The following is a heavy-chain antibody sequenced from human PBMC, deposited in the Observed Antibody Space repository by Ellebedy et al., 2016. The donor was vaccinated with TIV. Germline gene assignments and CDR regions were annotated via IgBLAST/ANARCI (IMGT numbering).Heavy chain of an antibody. V-gene: IGHV3-64*01. CDR3: ARDRLGGYGFDP. D-gene: IGHD5-12*01. Sequence: PGGSLRLSCAASGFTFSHYFMHWVRQAPGKGLEYVSSISGNGDMSHYANSVKGRFTISRDNSKNTLYLQMGSLRVDDIAVYYCARDRLGGYGFDPWGQGTLVTVSS. CDR1: GFTFSHYF. J-gene: IGHJ5*02. CDR2: ISGNGDMS.